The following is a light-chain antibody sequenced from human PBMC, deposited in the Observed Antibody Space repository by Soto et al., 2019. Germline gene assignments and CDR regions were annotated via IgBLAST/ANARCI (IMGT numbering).Light chain of an antibody. CDR2: AAS. CDR1: HDVTTY. J-gene: IGKJ5*01. CDR3: QQRSNWPPIT. V-gene: IGKV3-15*01. Sequence: EIVMTQSPATLSVSPGERATLSCRASHDVTTYLAWYQQKSGQAPRLLIYAASTRATGIPDRFSGSGSGTEFSLTISSLQSEDFAVYYCQQRSNWPPITVGQGTRLEIK.